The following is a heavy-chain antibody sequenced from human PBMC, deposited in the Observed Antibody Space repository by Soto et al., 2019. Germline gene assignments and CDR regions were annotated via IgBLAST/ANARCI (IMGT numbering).Heavy chain of an antibody. CDR3: ARGALVRGVITPENN. V-gene: IGHV4-31*03. CDR2: IYYSGST. Sequence: QVQLQESGPGLVKPSQTLSLTCTVSGGSISSGGYYWSWIRQHPGKGLEWIGYIYYSGSTYYNLSLKSRVTISVDTSKNQFSLKLSSVTAADTAVYYCARGALVRGVITPENNWGQGTLVTVSS. CDR1: GGSISSGGYY. J-gene: IGHJ4*02. D-gene: IGHD3-10*01.